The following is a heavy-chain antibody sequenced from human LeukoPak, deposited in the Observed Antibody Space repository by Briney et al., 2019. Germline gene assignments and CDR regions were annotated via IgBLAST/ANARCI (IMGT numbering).Heavy chain of an antibody. CDR3: AKLTMIVAVMDAFDM. J-gene: IGHJ3*02. Sequence: SGGSLRLSCAASGFTFSSYAMTWVRQAPGKGLEWVSDISGSGGNTYYADSVKGRFTISRDNYKSTLYLQMNSLRVEDTAVYYCAKLTMIVAVMDAFDMWGQGTMVTVSS. D-gene: IGHD3-22*01. CDR2: ISGSGGNT. V-gene: IGHV3-23*01. CDR1: GFTFSSYA.